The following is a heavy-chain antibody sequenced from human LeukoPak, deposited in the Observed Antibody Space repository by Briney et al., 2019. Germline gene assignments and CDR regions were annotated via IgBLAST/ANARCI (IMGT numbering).Heavy chain of an antibody. V-gene: IGHV3-11*01. J-gene: IGHJ4*02. CDR2: ISSSGSTI. CDR1: GFTFSDYY. D-gene: IGHD2-2*01. CDR3: ARDYCSSTSCYVGSHDY. Sequence: PGGSLRLPCAASGFTFSDYYMSWIRQAPGKGLEWVSYISSSGSTIYYADSVKGRFTISRDNAKNSLYLQMNSLRAEDTAVYYCARDYCSSTSCYVGSHDYWGQGTLVTVSS.